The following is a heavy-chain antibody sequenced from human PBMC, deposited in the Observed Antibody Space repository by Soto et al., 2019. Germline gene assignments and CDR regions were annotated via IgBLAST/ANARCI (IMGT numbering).Heavy chain of an antibody. CDR3: ARDLPPVAY. J-gene: IGHJ4*02. CDR1: GYTFSSYH. CDR2: ISAYNGNT. V-gene: IGHV1-18*01. Sequence: QIQLVQSGAEVKKPGASVQVSCKASGYTFSSYHITWVRQAPGQGLEWMGWISAYNGNTNYAQNPQGRVTMTTDPSTSTAYMELRSLRSDDTAVYYCARDLPPVAYWGQGTLVTVSS.